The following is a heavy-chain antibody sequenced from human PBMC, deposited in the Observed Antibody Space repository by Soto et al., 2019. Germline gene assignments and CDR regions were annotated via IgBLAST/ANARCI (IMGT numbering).Heavy chain of an antibody. CDR3: DRYYGAGGSFDY. CDR1: GGSINNRDYY. Sequence: QLQLQESGPGLVTPSPTLSLPCTVSGGSINNRDYYWSWIRLPPVKGLEWIGYIYYSVSPYYSPSLKIRGTIYRGTSMNQFSLSLHSVTAADSAVYYCDRYYGAGGSFDYWGHGSLVTVSS. CDR2: IYYSVSP. D-gene: IGHD3-3*01. V-gene: IGHV4-30-4*01. J-gene: IGHJ4*01.